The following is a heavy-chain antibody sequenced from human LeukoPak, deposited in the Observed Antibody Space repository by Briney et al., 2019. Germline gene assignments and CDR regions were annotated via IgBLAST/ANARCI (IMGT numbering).Heavy chain of an antibody. J-gene: IGHJ4*02. CDR1: GFTFSSYS. V-gene: IGHV3-21*01. CDR2: ISSSSRYI. CDR3: ARSFIAVVGFDY. D-gene: IGHD6-13*01. Sequence: PGGSLRLSCAASGFTFSSYSMNWVRQAPGKGLEWVSSISSSSRYIYYADSVKGRFTISRENAKNSLYLQMNSLRAEDTAIYYCARSFIAVVGFDYWGQGTLVTVSS.